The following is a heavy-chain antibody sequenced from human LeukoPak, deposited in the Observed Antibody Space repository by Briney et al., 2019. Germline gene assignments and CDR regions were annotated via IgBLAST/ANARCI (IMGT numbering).Heavy chain of an antibody. J-gene: IGHJ6*02. CDR1: GGSISSYY. Sequence: SETLSLTCTVSGGSISSYYWSWIRQPPGKGLEWIGYIYYSGSIYYNPSLKSRVTISVDTSKNQFSLNLSSVTAADTAVYYCARINKLTSPNYYYFGMDVWGQGTTVTVSS. D-gene: IGHD2-2*01. CDR2: IYYSGSI. V-gene: IGHV4-59*06. CDR3: ARINKLTSPNYYYFGMDV.